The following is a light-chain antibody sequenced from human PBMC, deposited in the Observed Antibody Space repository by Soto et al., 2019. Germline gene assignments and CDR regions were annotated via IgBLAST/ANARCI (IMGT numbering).Light chain of an antibody. J-gene: IGLJ1*01. Sequence: QSALTQPASVSGSPGQSITISCTGTSNDVGAYSYVSWYQQHPGKAPKVMIYEVSTRPSGVSSRFSGSKSGNTASLTISGLQAEDEADYYCAAYQSTSFRVFGTGTKLTVL. CDR3: AAYQSTSFRV. V-gene: IGLV2-14*01. CDR1: SNDVGAYSY. CDR2: EVS.